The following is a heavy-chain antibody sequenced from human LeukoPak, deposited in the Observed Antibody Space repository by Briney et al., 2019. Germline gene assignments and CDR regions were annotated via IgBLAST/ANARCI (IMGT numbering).Heavy chain of an antibody. CDR1: GGSISSYR. J-gene: IGHJ2*01. D-gene: IGHD2-2*01. V-gene: IGHV4-4*07. CDR3: ARDMGVSQRYWYFDL. Sequence: SETLSLTCSVSGGSISSYRCSWIRQPAGKGLEWIGRMYAGGSTNFNPSLKSRVTMSVDTSKNQFSLNLSSVTAADTAVYYCARDMGVSQRYWYFDLWGPGTLVTVSS. CDR2: MYAGGST.